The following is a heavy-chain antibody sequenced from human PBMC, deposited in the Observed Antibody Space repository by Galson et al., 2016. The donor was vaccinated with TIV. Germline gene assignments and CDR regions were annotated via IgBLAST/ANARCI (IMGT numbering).Heavy chain of an antibody. CDR2: AGLRDDT. CDR1: GFIFSKAD. V-gene: IGHV3-13*01. Sequence: SLRLSCAASGFIFSKADMHWVRQVKGKGLEWVASAGLRDDTYYAESMRGRFTIFRVNAQNSVYLQMNSLRVEDAAMYYRTKGLKGTPGIDYNMDVWGQGTTVTVSS. D-gene: IGHD1-7*01. J-gene: IGHJ6*02. CDR3: TKGLKGTPGIDYNMDV.